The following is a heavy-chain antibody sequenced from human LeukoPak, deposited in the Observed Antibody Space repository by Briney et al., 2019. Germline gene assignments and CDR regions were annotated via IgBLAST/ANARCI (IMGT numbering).Heavy chain of an antibody. J-gene: IGHJ4*02. CDR3: AREGGPFRPLDY. CDR2: VDLLGST. D-gene: IGHD2/OR15-2a*01. CDR1: GGSISSTNW. Sequence: SGTLSLTCGVSGGSISSTNWWTWVRQPPGKGLEWIGEVDLLGSTNYNPSLGSRVTISIDKSENRVSLKLTSVTAADTAVYYCAREGGPFRPLDYSGQGTLVTVSS. V-gene: IGHV4-4*02.